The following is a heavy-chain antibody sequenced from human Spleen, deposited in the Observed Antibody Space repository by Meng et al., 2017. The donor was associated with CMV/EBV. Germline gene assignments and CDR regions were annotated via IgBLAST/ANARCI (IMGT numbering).Heavy chain of an antibody. V-gene: IGHV3-30*04. J-gene: IGHJ4*02. Sequence: SLRLSCAASGFTFSSYAMHWVRQAPGKGLEWVAVISYDGSNKYYADSVKGRFTISRDNSKNTLYLQMNSLRAEDTAVYYCARDVAARPEYYFDYWGQGTLVTVSS. D-gene: IGHD6-6*01. CDR1: GFTFSSYA. CDR3: ARDVAARPEYYFDY. CDR2: ISYDGSNK.